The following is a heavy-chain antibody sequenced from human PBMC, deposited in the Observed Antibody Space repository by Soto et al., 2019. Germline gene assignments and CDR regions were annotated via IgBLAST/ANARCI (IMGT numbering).Heavy chain of an antibody. Sequence: SETLSLTCSVSDGSVSDKTYYWSWIRQPPGKRLEWIGYVYYSGTTNYNPSLKSQVTISVDLSKNRFSLRLSSVTTADTALYYCARTTAVPNTLRSRYFFDYWGQGTLVTVSS. CDR2: VYYSGTT. J-gene: IGHJ4*02. CDR1: DGSVSDKTYY. D-gene: IGHD4-17*01. V-gene: IGHV4-61*01. CDR3: ARTTAVPNTLRSRYFFDY.